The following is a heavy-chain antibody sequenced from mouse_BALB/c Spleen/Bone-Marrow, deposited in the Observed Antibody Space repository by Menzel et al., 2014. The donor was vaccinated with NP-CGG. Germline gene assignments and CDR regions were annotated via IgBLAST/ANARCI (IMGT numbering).Heavy chain of an antibody. D-gene: IGHD2-1*01. CDR2: IDPSDSYT. V-gene: IGHV1-69*02. CDR1: GYTFTSYW. CDR3: ALIYYGNYDYAMDY. J-gene: IGHJ4*01. Sequence: VQLQQSGAELVKPGASVKLSCKASGYTFTSYWMHWVKQRPGQGLEWIGEIDPSDSYTNYNQKFKGKATLTVDKSSSTAYMQLSSLTPEDSAVYYCALIYYGNYDYAMDYWGQGTSVTVSS.